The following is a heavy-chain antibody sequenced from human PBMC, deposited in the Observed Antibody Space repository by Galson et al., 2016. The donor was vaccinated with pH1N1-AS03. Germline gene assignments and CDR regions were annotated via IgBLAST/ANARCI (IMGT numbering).Heavy chain of an antibody. D-gene: IGHD1-1*01. CDR3: ARDTGGWYFDL. V-gene: IGHV4-59*01. CDR1: GSTTSMFY. CDR2: SHYSGNS. Sequence: ETLSLTCDVYGSTTSMFYWNWIRQPPGKGLEWIGNSHYSGNSKYTPSLKSRVTISIDTSKNQFSLKLTSVTAADTAVYYCARDTGGWYFDLWGRGSLVTVSS. J-gene: IGHJ2*01.